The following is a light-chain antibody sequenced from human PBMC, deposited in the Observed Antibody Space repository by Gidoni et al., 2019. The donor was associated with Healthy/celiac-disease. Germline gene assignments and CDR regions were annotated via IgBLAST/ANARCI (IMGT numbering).Light chain of an antibody. CDR1: SLISYY. V-gene: IGLV3-19*01. CDR3: NSRDSSGNNVV. J-gene: IGLJ2*01. Sequence: SSALTQDPAVSVALGQTVRITSQGDSLISYYASWYQQKPRQAHVLVIYGKNNPPTGIPDRFSGSGSRNTAYLTITGAQAEDEADYYCNSRDSSGNNVVFGGGTKLTVL. CDR2: GKN.